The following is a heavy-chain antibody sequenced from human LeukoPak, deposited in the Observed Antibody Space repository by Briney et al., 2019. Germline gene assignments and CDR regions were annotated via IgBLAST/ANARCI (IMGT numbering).Heavy chain of an antibody. V-gene: IGHV3-48*03. J-gene: IGHJ5*02. CDR3: ARDLRDGYNWWFDP. CDR1: GFTFSSYE. Sequence: PGGSLRLSCAASGFTFSSYEMNWVRQAPGKGLEWVSYISSGGSTIYYADSVKGRFTISRDNAKNSLYLQMNSLRAEDTAVYYCARDLRDGYNWWFDPWGQGTLVTVSS. CDR2: ISSGGSTI. D-gene: IGHD5-24*01.